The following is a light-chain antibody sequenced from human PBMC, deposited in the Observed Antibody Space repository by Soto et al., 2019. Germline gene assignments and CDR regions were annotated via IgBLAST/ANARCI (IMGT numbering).Light chain of an antibody. Sequence: EIVLTQSPGTLSLSPGERATLSCRASQSVSSNYLAWYQQKPGQAPRLLIYGASSRATGIPDRFSGSGSGTDFTLPTSRREPKDFAVYYCQQYGSSPPYTFGRGTKLEIK. V-gene: IGKV3-20*01. CDR1: QSVSSNY. CDR2: GAS. CDR3: QQYGSSPPYT. J-gene: IGKJ2*01.